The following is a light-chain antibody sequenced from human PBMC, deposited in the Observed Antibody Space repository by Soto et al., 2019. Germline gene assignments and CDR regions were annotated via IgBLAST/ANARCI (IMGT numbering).Light chain of an antibody. J-gene: IGKJ2*01. Sequence: EIVLNQTPVTSPVTRGQPASISCTSSQSLDHSDGNTYLSWLLQRPGQPPTIVISKVSQRFDGVPDRFSGSGAGPNFILQIKMVEAEDVGLYYCMQGTQVHYTSGQRTKL. CDR1: QSLDHSDGNTY. CDR2: KVS. V-gene: IGKV2-24*01. CDR3: MQGTQVHYT.